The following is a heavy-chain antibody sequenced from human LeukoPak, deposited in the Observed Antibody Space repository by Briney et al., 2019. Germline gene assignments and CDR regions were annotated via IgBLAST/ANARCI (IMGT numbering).Heavy chain of an antibody. CDR3: AREGMVRGLIDY. J-gene: IGHJ4*02. Sequence: GGSLRLSCAASGFTFSSYGMHWVRQAPGKGLEWVAIIWYDGSNKYYADSVKGRFTISRDNSNSTLYLQMKSLRAEDTAVYYCAREGMVRGLIDYWGQETLVTVSS. CDR1: GFTFSSYG. V-gene: IGHV3-33*01. D-gene: IGHD3-10*01. CDR2: IWYDGSNK.